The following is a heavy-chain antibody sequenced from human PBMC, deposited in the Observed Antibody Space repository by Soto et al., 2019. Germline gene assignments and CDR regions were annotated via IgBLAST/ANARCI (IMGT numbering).Heavy chain of an antibody. CDR2: IYYSGST. J-gene: IGHJ4*02. CDR1: GGSISSGGYY. Sequence: PSETLSLTCTVSGGSISSGGYYWSWIRQHPGKGLEWIGYIYYSGSTYYNPSLKSRVTISVDTSKNQFSLKLSSVTAADTAVYYCARDRTFYFDYWGQGTLVTVSS. CDR3: ARDRTFYFDY. V-gene: IGHV4-31*03. D-gene: IGHD1-1*01.